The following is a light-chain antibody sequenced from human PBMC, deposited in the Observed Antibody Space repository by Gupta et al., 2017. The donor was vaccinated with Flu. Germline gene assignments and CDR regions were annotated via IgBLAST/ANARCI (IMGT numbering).Light chain of an antibody. CDR2: EVT. J-gene: IGLJ3*02. CDR1: GSYICTYNY. Sequence: GTGSYICTYNYVSCYKQHQGKGSKVMIYEVTNRPSGVSDRLSGCKSGNTASTTVSGLQAEDEADYYCSSYVGSSSGVFGGGTKLTVL. V-gene: IGLV2-8*01. CDR3: SSYVGSSSGV.